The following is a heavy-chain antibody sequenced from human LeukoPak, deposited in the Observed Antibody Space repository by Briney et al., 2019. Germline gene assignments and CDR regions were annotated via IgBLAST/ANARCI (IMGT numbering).Heavy chain of an antibody. D-gene: IGHD3-9*01. CDR1: GYSFTGYW. CDR3: ARSTGSRNYYYYSGMAV. V-gene: IGHV5-51*01. CDR2: IYPDDSDT. J-gene: IGHJ6*04. Sequence: GESLKISCKGSGYSFTGYWIGWVRQLPGKGLEWMGIIYPDDSDTRYSPSFQGQVTISAYKSISTAYLQWSSLKASDTAMYYCARSTGSRNYYYYSGMAVWGKGTTVTVSS.